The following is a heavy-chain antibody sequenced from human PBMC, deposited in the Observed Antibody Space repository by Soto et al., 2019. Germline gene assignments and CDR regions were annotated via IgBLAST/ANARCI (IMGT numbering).Heavy chain of an antibody. D-gene: IGHD3-16*02. J-gene: IGHJ3*02. V-gene: IGHV1-69*12. CDR2: IIPIFGTA. Sequence: QVQLVQSGAEVKKPGSSVKVSCKASGGTFSSYAISWVRQAPGQGLEWMGGIIPIFGTANYAQKFQGRVTITADESTSTAYMELSSLRSEDTAVYYWARPIYDYVWGSYRHDAFDIWGQGTMVTVAS. CDR1: GGTFSSYA. CDR3: ARPIYDYVWGSYRHDAFDI.